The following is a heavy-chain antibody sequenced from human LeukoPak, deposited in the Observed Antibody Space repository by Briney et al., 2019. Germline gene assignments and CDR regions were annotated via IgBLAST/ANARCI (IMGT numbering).Heavy chain of an antibody. CDR2: IRGSGGST. Sequence: GGSLRLSCAASGFTFSSYGMSWVRQAPGKGLEWVTAIRGSGGSTYYADSVKGRFTISRDNSKNTLYLQMNSLRAEDTAVYYCAKARYCSSTSCFSRGFDYWGQGTLVTVSS. V-gene: IGHV3-23*01. CDR3: AKARYCSSTSCFSRGFDY. J-gene: IGHJ4*02. CDR1: GFTFSSYG. D-gene: IGHD2-2*01.